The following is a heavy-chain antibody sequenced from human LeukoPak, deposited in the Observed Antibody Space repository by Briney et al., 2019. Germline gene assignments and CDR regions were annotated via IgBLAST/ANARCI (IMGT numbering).Heavy chain of an antibody. V-gene: IGHV1-18*01. CDR1: GYTFTSYG. D-gene: IGHD6-19*01. CDR3: ARDSDSSGWLPERSDAFDI. J-gene: IGHJ3*02. CDR2: ISAYNGNT. Sequence: ASVKVSCKASGYTFTSYGISWVRQAPGQGLEWMGWISAYNGNTNYAQKLQGRVTMTTDTSTSTAYMELGSLRSDDTAVYYCARDSDSSGWLPERSDAFDIWGQGTMVTVSS.